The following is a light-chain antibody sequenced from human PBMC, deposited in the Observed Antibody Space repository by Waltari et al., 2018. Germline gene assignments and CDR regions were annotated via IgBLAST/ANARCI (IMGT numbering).Light chain of an antibody. CDR2: NDN. V-gene: IGLV1-44*01. CDR1: TSNIGNNP. J-gene: IGLJ3*02. Sequence: QSVLTQPPSASGTPGQRVIISCSGSTSNIGNNPVNWYQQLPGTAPKVLIYNDNQPRWGLPDRFSVSTSGPSASLDISGLQSDDEAVYYCAARDDSLNVWVFGGGTKVTVL. CDR3: AARDDSLNVWV.